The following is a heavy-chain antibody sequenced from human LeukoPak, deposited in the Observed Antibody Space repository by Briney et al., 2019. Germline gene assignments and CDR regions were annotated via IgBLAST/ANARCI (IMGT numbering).Heavy chain of an antibody. CDR2: ISSNGGST. Sequence: GGSLRLSCAASGFTFSSYAMHWVRQAPGKGLEYVSAISSNGGSTYYANSVKGRFTISRDNSKNTLYLQMGSLRAEDMAVYYCARVPQKLANDYWGQGTLVTVSS. J-gene: IGHJ4*02. V-gene: IGHV3-64*01. CDR3: ARVPQKLANDY. CDR1: GFTFSSYA.